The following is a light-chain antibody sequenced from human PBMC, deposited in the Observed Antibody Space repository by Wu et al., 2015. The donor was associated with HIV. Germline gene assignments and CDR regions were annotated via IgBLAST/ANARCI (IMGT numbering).Light chain of an antibody. CDR2: DAS. J-gene: IGKJ1*01. CDR1: QSVKNY. CDR3: QQYNNWPRT. V-gene: IGKV3-11*01. Sequence: EIVLTQSPATLSLSPGERATLSCRASQSVKNYLAWYQQKPGQAPRLLIYDASNRATGIPARFRGSGSGTDFTLTISSLEPEDFAVYYCQQYNNWPRTFGQGTKVEMK.